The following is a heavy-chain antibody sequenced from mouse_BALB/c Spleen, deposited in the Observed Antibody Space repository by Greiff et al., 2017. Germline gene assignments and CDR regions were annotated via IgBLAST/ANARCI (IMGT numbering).Heavy chain of an antibody. CDR1: GFTFSSFG. CDR3: ARYGKDYFDY. Sequence: EVMLVESGGGLVQPGGSRKLSCAASGFTFSSFGMHWVRQAPEKGLEWVAYISSGSSTIYYADTVKGRFTISRDNPKNTLFLQMTSLRSEDTAMYYCARYGKDYFDYWGQGTTLTVSS. V-gene: IGHV5-17*02. CDR2: ISSGSSTI. J-gene: IGHJ2*01. D-gene: IGHD2-10*02.